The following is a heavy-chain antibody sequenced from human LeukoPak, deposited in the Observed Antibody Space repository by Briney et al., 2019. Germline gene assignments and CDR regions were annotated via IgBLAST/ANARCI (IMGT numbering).Heavy chain of an antibody. CDR1: GSTFINFP. CDR3: ARDPSGYNSGWYWFDS. V-gene: IGHV1-69*04. D-gene: IGHD6-19*01. CDR2: IIPILAIS. J-gene: IGHJ5*01. Sequence: GASVTVSFKASGSTFINFPINWVRQAPGQGLEWMGRIIPILAISNFAQKFQGRVTITADKSTSTAYMELSSLKSEDTAVYFCARDPSGYNSGWYWFDSWGQGTLVTVSS.